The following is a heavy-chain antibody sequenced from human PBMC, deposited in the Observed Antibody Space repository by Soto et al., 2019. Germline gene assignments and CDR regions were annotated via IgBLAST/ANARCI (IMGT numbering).Heavy chain of an antibody. D-gene: IGHD2-2*01. V-gene: IGHV4-4*02. Sequence: QVQLQESGPGLVKPSGTLSLTCAVSGGSISSSNWWSWVRQPPGKGLEWIGEIYHSGSTNYNPSLERRVTLSVDQSKNQFSLKLSSVTAADTAVYYCARGIGEYQRLSRWFAPWGQGTLVTVSS. CDR2: IYHSGST. CDR3: ARGIGEYQRLSRWFAP. J-gene: IGHJ5*02. CDR1: GGSISSSNW.